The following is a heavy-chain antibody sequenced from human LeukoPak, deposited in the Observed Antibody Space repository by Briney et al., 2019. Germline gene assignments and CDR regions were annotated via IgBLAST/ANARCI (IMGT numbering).Heavy chain of an antibody. CDR1: GFTFSSYS. CDR2: ISSSSSTI. J-gene: IGHJ4*02. D-gene: IGHD3-3*01. Sequence: PGGSLRLSCAASGFTFSSYSMNWVRQAPGKGLEWVSYISSSSSTIYYADSVKGRFTISRDNAKNSLYLQMNSLRAEDTAVYYCARNPRFLEWLPFYFDYWGQGTLVTVSS. CDR3: ARNPRFLEWLPFYFDY. V-gene: IGHV3-48*01.